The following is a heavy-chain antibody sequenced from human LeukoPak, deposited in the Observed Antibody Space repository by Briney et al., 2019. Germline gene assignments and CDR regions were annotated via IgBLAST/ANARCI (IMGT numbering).Heavy chain of an antibody. Sequence: SETLSLTCTVSGGSISSYYWSWIRQPPGKGLEWIGYIYYSGSTNYNPSLKSRVTISVDTSKNQFSLKLSSVTAADTAVYYCARGRYSGSYCTDAFDIWGQGTMVTVSS. V-gene: IGHV4-59*01. CDR2: IYYSGST. J-gene: IGHJ3*02. CDR1: GGSISSYY. CDR3: ARGRYSGSYCTDAFDI. D-gene: IGHD1-26*01.